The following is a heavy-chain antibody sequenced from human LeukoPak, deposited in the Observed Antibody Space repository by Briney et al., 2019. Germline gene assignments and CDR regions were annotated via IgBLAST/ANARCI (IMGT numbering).Heavy chain of an antibody. D-gene: IGHD6-13*01. V-gene: IGHV1-2*02. CDR3: ARDAPIGYSSSWYVRAFDI. CDR2: INPNSGGT. J-gene: IGHJ3*02. CDR1: GYTFTGYY. Sequence: ASVKVSCKASGYTFTGYYVHWVRQAPGQGLEWMGWINPNSGGTNYAQKFQGRVTMTRDTSISTAYMELSRLRSDDTAVYYCARDAPIGYSSSWYVRAFDIWGQGTMVTVSS.